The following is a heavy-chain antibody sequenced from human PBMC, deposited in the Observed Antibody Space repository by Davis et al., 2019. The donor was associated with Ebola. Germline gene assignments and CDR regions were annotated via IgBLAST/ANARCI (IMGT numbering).Heavy chain of an antibody. CDR1: GFIFSSYG. V-gene: IGHV3-33*01. CDR2: IWYDGSNK. Sequence: GESLKISCAASGFIFSSYGMHWVRQAPGKGLEWVAVIWYDGSNKLHADSVKGRFTISRDNSKNTLYLQMNTLRADDTAVYYCARSGPPTYYYYGMDVWGKGTTVTVSS. J-gene: IGHJ6*04. CDR3: ARSGPPTYYYYGMDV.